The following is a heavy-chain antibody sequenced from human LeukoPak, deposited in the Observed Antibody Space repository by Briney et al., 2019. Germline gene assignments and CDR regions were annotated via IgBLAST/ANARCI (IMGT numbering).Heavy chain of an antibody. D-gene: IGHD4-17*01. CDR2: ISSNGGST. Sequence: PGGSLRLSCAASGFTFSSYAMHWVRQAPGKGLEYVSAISSNGGSTYHANSVKGRFTISRDNSKNTLYLQMGSLRAEDLAVYYCHVATVTVDYWGQGTLVTVSS. J-gene: IGHJ4*02. V-gene: IGHV3-64*01. CDR1: GFTFSSYA. CDR3: HVATVTVDY.